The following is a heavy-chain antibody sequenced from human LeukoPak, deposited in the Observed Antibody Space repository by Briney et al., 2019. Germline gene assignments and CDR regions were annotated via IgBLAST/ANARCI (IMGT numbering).Heavy chain of an antibody. J-gene: IGHJ4*02. CDR2: SATTKPNSFTT. CDR3: VRVVTTRSGWYHFDN. CDR1: GFSITDHH. V-gene: IGHV3-72*01. D-gene: IGHD6-13*01. Sequence: GGSLRLSCAGAGFSITDHHMDWVRQAPGKGLEWIGRSATTKPNSFTTQYAPSVRGRFTISRDDSQNSLYLHLNSLETEDTAVYYCVRVVTTRSGWYHFDNWGLGTLVTVSS.